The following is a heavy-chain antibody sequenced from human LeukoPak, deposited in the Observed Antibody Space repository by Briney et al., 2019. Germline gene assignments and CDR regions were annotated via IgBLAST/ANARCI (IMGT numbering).Heavy chain of an antibody. CDR1: GFTFSSYA. CDR3: ARAYYDSSGNFDY. Sequence: PGGSLRLSCAASGFTFSSYAMHWVRQAPGKGLEYVSAISSNGGNTYYANSVKGRFTISRDNSKNTLYLQMGSLRAEDMAVYYCARAYYDSSGNFDYWGQGTLVTVSS. J-gene: IGHJ4*02. V-gene: IGHV3-64*01. D-gene: IGHD3-22*01. CDR2: ISSNGGNT.